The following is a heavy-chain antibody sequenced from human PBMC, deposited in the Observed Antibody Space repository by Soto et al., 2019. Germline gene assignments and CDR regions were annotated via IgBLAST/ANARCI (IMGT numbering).Heavy chain of an antibody. Sequence: SETLSLTCTVSGGSISSYYWSWIRQPPGKGLEWIGYIYYSGSTNYNPSLKSRVTISVDTSKNQFSLKLSSVTAADTAVYYCASLGRSGFWSGYYYGMDVWRQGTTVTVSS. D-gene: IGHD3-3*01. CDR1: GGSISSYY. J-gene: IGHJ6*02. CDR2: IYYSGST. CDR3: ASLGRSGFWSGYYYGMDV. V-gene: IGHV4-59*01.